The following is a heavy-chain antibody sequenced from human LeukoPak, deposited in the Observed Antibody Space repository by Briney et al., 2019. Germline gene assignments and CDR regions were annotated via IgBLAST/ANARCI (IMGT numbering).Heavy chain of an antibody. CDR1: GFTFSSYS. Sequence: GGSLRLSCAASGFTFSSYSMNWVRQAPGKGLEWVSYISSSSTTIYNADSVKGRFTISRDNAKNSLYLQMNSLRAEDTAVYYCARVIGGSSAFDIWGRGTMVTVSS. V-gene: IGHV3-48*01. CDR3: ARVIGGSSAFDI. D-gene: IGHD3-16*01. J-gene: IGHJ3*02. CDR2: ISSSSTTI.